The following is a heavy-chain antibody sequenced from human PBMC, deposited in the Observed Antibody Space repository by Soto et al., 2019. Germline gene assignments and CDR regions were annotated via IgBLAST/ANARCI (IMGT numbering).Heavy chain of an antibody. J-gene: IGHJ6*03. V-gene: IGHV4-39*01. CDR1: GGSISSSSYY. Sequence: QLQLQESGPGLVRPSETLSLTCTVSGGSISSSSYYWGWIRQPPGKGLEWIASIYYSGSTYYNPSLRRRVTLSVDTSKNQFSLKVSSVTAADTAVYYCARHPVDTIVRGVIIPGHLPNYYNMDVWGKGTTVAVSS. D-gene: IGHD3-10*01. CDR3: ARHPVDTIVRGVIIPGHLPNYYNMDV. CDR2: IYYSGST.